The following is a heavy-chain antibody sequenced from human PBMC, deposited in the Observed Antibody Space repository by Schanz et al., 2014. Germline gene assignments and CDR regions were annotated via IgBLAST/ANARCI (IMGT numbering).Heavy chain of an antibody. CDR3: ARDECKDCYNFAFDV. CDR2: LNIRST. Sequence: EVQLVESGGGLIHPGGSLRLSCAVSGFTVNTNYMTWVRQAPGKGLECFSILNIRSTHYADSVKGRFTISRDNSKNMLFLQMNSLRVEDTAIYYCARDECKDCYNFAFDVWGQGTLVTVSS. V-gene: IGHV3-53*01. J-gene: IGHJ3*01. D-gene: IGHD2-21*01. CDR1: GFTVNTNY.